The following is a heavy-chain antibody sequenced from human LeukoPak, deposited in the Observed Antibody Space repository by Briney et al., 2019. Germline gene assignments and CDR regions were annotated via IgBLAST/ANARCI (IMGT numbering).Heavy chain of an antibody. CDR2: INHSGST. CDR1: GGSFSGYY. J-gene: IGHJ4*02. D-gene: IGHD3-22*01. CDR3: AVAYYYDSSGYSKYYFDY. V-gene: IGHV4-34*01. Sequence: SETLPLTCAVYGGSFSGYYWSWTRQPPGKGLEWIGEINHSGSTNYNPSLKSRVTISVDTSKNQFPLKLSSVTAADTAVYYCAVAYYYDSSGYSKYYFDYWGQGTLVTVSS.